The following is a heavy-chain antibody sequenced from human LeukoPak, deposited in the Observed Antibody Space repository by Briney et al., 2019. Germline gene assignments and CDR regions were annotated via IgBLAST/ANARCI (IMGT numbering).Heavy chain of an antibody. D-gene: IGHD3-10*01. J-gene: IGHJ4*02. V-gene: IGHV3-48*03. CDR1: GFTFSSYE. CDR2: ISSSGSTI. CDR3: AKLAKYFYGSETYYFFEH. Sequence: GGSLRLSCAVSGFTFSSYEMNWVRQAPGKGLEWVSYISSSGSTIYYTDSVKGRFTISRDNARNSLDLQMNSLRAEDTAVYYCAKLAKYFYGSETYYFFEHWGQGTPVTASS.